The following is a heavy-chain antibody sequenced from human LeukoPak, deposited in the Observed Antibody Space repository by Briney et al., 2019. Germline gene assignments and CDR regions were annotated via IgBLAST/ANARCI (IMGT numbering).Heavy chain of an antibody. CDR1: GYSFTSHW. J-gene: IGHJ4*02. CDR2: IYPDDSDT. V-gene: IGHV5-51*01. D-gene: IGHD6-13*01. Sequence: GESLKISCKGSGYSFTSHWIGWVRQMPGKGLEWMGIIYPDDSDTRYSPSFQGQVTISADKSISTAYVQWSSLKASDIAMYYCARVRHSGTWYVDYWGQGTLVTVFS. CDR3: ARVRHSGTWYVDY.